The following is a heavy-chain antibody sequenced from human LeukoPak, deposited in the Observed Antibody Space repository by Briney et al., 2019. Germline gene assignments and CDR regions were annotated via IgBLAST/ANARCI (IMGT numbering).Heavy chain of an antibody. J-gene: IGHJ4*02. CDR3: ARAGRYYDYVWGSYRYSPFDY. CDR2: INPNRGGT. V-gene: IGHV1-2*02. CDR1: GYTFTDYY. D-gene: IGHD3-16*02. Sequence: GASVKVSCKASGYTFTDYYIHWVRQAPGQGLEWMGWINPNRGGTNFAQKFQGRVTMTRDTSTSTVYMELSSLRSEDTAVYYCARAGRYYDYVWGSYRYSPFDYWGQGTLVTVSS.